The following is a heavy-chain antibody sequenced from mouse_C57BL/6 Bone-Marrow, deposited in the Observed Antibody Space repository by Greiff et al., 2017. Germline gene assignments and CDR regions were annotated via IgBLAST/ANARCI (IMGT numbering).Heavy chain of an antibody. J-gene: IGHJ4*01. CDR1: GYTFTGYW. V-gene: IGHV1-9*01. Sequence: QVQLKESGAELMKPGASVKLSCKATGYTFTGYWIEWVKQRPGHGLEWIGEILPGSGSTNYSEKFKGKATFTADTSSNTAYMQLSSLTTEDSAIYYCAREGYWVFYAMDYWGQGTSVTVSS. CDR3: AREGYWVFYAMDY. D-gene: IGHD2-3*01. CDR2: ILPGSGST.